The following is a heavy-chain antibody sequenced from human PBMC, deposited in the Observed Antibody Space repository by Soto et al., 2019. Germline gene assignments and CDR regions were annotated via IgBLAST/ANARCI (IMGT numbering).Heavy chain of an antibody. CDR3: ARSIAVAVYYFDY. CDR1: GFTFSSYG. CDR2: IWYDGSNK. D-gene: IGHD6-19*01. Sequence: QVQLVESGGGVVQPGRSLRLSCAASGFTFSSYGMHWVRQAPGKGLEWVAVIWYDGSNKYYADSVKGRFTISRDNSKNTLYLQMNSLRAEDTAVYYCARSIAVAVYYFDYWGQGTLVTVSS. J-gene: IGHJ4*02. V-gene: IGHV3-33*01.